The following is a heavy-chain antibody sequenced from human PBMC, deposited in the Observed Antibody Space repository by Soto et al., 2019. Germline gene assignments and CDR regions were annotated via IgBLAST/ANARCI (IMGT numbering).Heavy chain of an antibody. Sequence: QVQLVQSGAEVKKPGASVKVSCKASGYTFTSYGISWVRQAPGQGLEWMGWISAYNGNTNYAQKLQGRVTMTTDTPTRTAYMELRSLRTDDTAVYYCARVFNYCISTSCRHSWFDPWGQGTLVTVSS. D-gene: IGHD2-2*01. CDR3: ARVFNYCISTSCRHSWFDP. J-gene: IGHJ5*02. CDR1: GYTFTSYG. CDR2: ISAYNGNT. V-gene: IGHV1-18*01.